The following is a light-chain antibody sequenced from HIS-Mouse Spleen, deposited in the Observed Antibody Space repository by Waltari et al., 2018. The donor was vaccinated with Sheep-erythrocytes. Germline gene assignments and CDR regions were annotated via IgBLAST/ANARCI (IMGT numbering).Light chain of an antibody. J-gene: IGLJ1*01. V-gene: IGLV1-44*01. CDR2: SNN. CDR3: AAWDDSLNGYV. Sequence: QSVLTQPPSASGTPGQRVTISCSGSSSNIGSNTVNWYQQLPGTAPKHLIYSNNQRPSGVPARFSGSKSGTSASLAISGRQSEDEADYYCAAWDDSLNGYVFGTGTKVTVL. CDR1: SSNIGSNT.